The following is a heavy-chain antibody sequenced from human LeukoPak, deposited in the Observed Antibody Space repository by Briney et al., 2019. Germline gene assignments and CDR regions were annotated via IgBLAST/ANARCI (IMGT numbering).Heavy chain of an antibody. D-gene: IGHD3-22*01. CDR2: IYYSGST. CDR1: GGSISSSSYY. Sequence: SETLSLTCTVSGGSISSSSYYWGWIRQPPGKGLEWIGSIYYSGSTYYNPSLKSRVTISVDTSKNQFSLKLSSVTAADTAVYYCARRVGYYESSGYYSQTIDYWGQGTLVTVSS. J-gene: IGHJ4*02. V-gene: IGHV4-39*01. CDR3: ARRVGYYESSGYYSQTIDY.